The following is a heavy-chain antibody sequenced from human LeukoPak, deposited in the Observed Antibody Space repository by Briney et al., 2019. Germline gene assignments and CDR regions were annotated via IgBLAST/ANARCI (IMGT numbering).Heavy chain of an antibody. D-gene: IGHD6-19*01. CDR3: ARAGAVAFSRTGPVTNWFDP. CDR2: IYYSGST. CDR1: GGSISSYY. Sequence: PSETLSLTCTVSGGSISSYYWSWIRQPPGKGLEWIGYIYYSGSTNYNPSLKSRVTISVDTSKNQFSLKLSSVTAADTAVYYCARAGAVAFSRTGPVTNWFDPWGQGTLVTVSS. J-gene: IGHJ5*02. V-gene: IGHV4-59*01.